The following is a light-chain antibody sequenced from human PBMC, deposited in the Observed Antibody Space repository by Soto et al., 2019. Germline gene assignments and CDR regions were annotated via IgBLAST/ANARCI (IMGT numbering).Light chain of an antibody. Sequence: DIQMTQSPSSLSASVGDRVTITCRASQSIRTYLNWYQQKPGKAPKFLIYAASRLQSGVPSRFSGSGSGTDFTLTISSLQPEDFATYYCQQSYSTLITFGQGTRLEIK. CDR3: QQSYSTLIT. J-gene: IGKJ5*01. CDR2: AAS. CDR1: QSIRTY. V-gene: IGKV1-39*01.